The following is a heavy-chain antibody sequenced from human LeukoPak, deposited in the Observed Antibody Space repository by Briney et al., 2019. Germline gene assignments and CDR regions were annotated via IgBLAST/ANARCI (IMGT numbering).Heavy chain of an antibody. V-gene: IGHV4-39*01. J-gene: IGHJ4*02. CDR3: ARSGVGATFDY. CDR1: GGSISSSGYY. Sequence: SETLSLTCTVSGGSISSSGYYWGWVRQPPGKGLEWIGSIYYSGSTYYNPSLKSRVTISVATSKNQFSLKLSSVTAADTAVYYCARSGVGATFDYWGQGTLVTVSS. CDR2: IYYSGST. D-gene: IGHD1-26*01.